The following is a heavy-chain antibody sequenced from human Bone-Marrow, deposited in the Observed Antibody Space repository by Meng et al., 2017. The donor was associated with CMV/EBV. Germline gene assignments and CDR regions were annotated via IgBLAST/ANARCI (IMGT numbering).Heavy chain of an antibody. Sequence: GGSLRLSCSVSGGSISSYYWSWIRQAPGKGLEWVSAISGSGGSTYYADSVKGRFTISRDNSKNTLYLQMNSLRAEDTAVYYCAKKSGEYYYYGMDVWGQGTTVTVSS. D-gene: IGHD2-15*01. J-gene: IGHJ6*02. CDR3: AKKSGEYYYYGMDV. V-gene: IGHV3-23*01. CDR2: ISGSGGST. CDR1: GGSISSYY.